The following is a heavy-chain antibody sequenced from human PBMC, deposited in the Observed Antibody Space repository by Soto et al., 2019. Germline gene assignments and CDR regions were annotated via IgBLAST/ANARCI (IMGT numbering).Heavy chain of an antibody. CDR2: ISGIGGNT. Sequence: GGSLRLSCAASGFTFSDYAMSWVRQAPGEGLEWVASISGIGGNTYYEASVKGRFTISRDNSNKTLYLQMDSLRAEDTAVYCFASLHAIIRTVVPTSDCWFDLWGRGTLVTVSS. CDR1: GFTFSDYA. V-gene: IGHV3-23*01. CDR3: ASLHAIIRTVVPTSDCWFDL. D-gene: IGHD4-17*01. J-gene: IGHJ2*01.